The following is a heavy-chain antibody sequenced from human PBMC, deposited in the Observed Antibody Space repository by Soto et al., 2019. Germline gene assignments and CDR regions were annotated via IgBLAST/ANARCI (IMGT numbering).Heavy chain of an antibody. CDR2: INHSGST. Sequence: SETLSLTCAVYGGSFSGYYWSWIRQPPGKGLEWIGEINHSGSTNYNPSLKSRVTISVDTSKNQFSLKLSSVTAADTAVYYCARPKRIAAAGTYYFDYWGQGTLVTVSS. CDR3: ARPKRIAAAGTYYFDY. J-gene: IGHJ4*02. D-gene: IGHD6-13*01. V-gene: IGHV4-34*01. CDR1: GGSFSGYY.